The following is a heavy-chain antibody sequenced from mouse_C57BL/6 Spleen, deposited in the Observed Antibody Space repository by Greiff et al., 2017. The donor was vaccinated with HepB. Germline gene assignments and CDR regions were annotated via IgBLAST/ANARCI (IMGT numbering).Heavy chain of an antibody. CDR1: GYTFTDYE. CDR2: IDPETGGT. Sequence: QVQLQQSGAELVRPGASVTLSCKASGYTFTDYEMHWVKQTPVHGLEWIGAIDPETGGTAYNQKFKGKAILTADKSSSTAYMELRSLTSEDSAVYYCTRSDGYSWFAYWAKGLWSLSLQ. D-gene: IGHD2-3*01. V-gene: IGHV1-15*01. CDR3: TRSDGYSWFAY. J-gene: IGHJ3*01.